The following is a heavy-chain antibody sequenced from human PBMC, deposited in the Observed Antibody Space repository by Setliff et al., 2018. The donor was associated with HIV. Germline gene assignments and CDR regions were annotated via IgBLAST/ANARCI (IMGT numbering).Heavy chain of an antibody. D-gene: IGHD3-16*01. J-gene: IGHJ4*02. CDR2: MTIIGTP. CDR3: ARVVLAPGPPYFDY. V-gene: IGHV1-69*05. CDR1: GGTFSTYG. Sequence: SVKVSCKAPGGTFSTYGITWVRQAPGQGLEWMGMTIIGTPNYAQEFQGRVTITTDEAANTAYMQLRNLRFGDTATYYCARVVLAPGPPYFDYWGQGTLVTVSS.